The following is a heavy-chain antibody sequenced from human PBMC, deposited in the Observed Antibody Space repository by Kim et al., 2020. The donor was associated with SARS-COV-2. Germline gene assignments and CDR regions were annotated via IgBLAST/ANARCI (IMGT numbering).Heavy chain of an antibody. CDR2: INHSGST. CDR1: GGSFSGYY. CDR3: ARGGRLRYFDWLPKNAFDI. J-gene: IGHJ3*02. D-gene: IGHD3-9*01. Sequence: SETLSLTCAVYGGSFSGYYWSWIRQPPGKGLEWIGEINHSGSTNYNPSLKSRVTISVDTSKNQFSLKLSSVTAADTAVYYCARGGRLRYFDWLPKNAFDIWGQGTMVTVSS. V-gene: IGHV4-34*01.